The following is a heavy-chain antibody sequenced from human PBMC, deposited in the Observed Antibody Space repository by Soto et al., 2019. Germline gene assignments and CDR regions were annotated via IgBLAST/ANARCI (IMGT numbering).Heavy chain of an antibody. Sequence: QVQLVQSGAEVKKPGASVKVSCKASGYTLTDYYIHWVRQAPGQGLEWMGRINPNSGGKNYAKRFQGRVTMTWDTSISTAYMEMRGLSYDYTAVFYCARVKERSFVSRPYDNCMDVWGQGTTVTVTS. D-gene: IGHD6-6*01. J-gene: IGHJ6*02. CDR2: INPNSGGK. V-gene: IGHV1-2*02. CDR1: GYTLTDYY. CDR3: ARVKERSFVSRPYDNCMDV.